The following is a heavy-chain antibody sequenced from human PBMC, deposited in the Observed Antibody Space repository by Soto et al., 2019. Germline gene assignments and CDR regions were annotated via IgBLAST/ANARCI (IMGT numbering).Heavy chain of an antibody. D-gene: IGHD2-15*01. J-gene: IGHJ4*02. CDR2: IYYSGST. CDR1: GGSVSSGSYY. CDR3: ARGWRLHYFDY. Sequence: SETLSLTCTVSGGSVSSGSYYWSWIRQPPGKGLEWIGYIYYSGSTNYNPSLKSRVTISVDTSKNQFSLKLSSVTAADTAVYYCARGWRLHYFDYWGQGTLVTVSS. V-gene: IGHV4-61*01.